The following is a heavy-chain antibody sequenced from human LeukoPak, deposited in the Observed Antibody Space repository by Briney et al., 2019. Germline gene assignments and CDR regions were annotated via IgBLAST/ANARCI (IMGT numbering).Heavy chain of an antibody. CDR2: ISSSSSTI. CDR1: GFTLSSSD. J-gene: IGHJ4*02. D-gene: IGHD5-24*01. Sequence: GGSLRLSCVASGFTLSSSDMNWVRQAPGKGLEWVSYISSSSSTIYYADSVKGQFTISRDNAKNSLYLQMNSLRDEDTAVYYCARELRGYSLFDYWGQGTLVTVSS. CDR3: ARELRGYSLFDY. V-gene: IGHV3-48*02.